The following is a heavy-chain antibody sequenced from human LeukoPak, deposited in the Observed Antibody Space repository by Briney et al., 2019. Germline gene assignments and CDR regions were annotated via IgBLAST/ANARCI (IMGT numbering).Heavy chain of an antibody. Sequence: GESLKISCKGSGYSFTSYWIGWVRQMPGKGLEWMGIIYPGDSDTRYSPSFQGQVTISADKSISTAYLQWSSLKASDTAMYYCARSIVGATNDYYYMDVWGKGTTVTVSS. D-gene: IGHD1-26*01. CDR1: GYSFTSYW. J-gene: IGHJ6*03. CDR3: ARSIVGATNDYYYMDV. V-gene: IGHV5-51*01. CDR2: IYPGDSDT.